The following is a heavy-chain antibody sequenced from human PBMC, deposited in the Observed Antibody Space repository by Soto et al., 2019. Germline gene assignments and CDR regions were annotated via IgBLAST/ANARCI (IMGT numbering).Heavy chain of an antibody. D-gene: IGHD3-10*01. V-gene: IGHV6-1*01. J-gene: IGHJ5*02. CDR1: GDSVSSYSAA. CDR3: VRVRYSSSGWFDP. CDR2: TYYRSRFFS. Sequence: SQTLSLTCAISGDSVSSYSAAWNWIRQSPSGGLEWLGRTYYRSRFFSDYAESVKSRIIINPDTSKNQFSLQLKSVTPEDTAVYCCVRVRYSSSGWFDPWGQGTPVTVSS.